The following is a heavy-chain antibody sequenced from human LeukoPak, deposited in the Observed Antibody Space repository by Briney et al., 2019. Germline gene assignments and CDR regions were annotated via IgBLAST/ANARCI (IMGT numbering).Heavy chain of an antibody. CDR3: ARHISSGGTYAHFDY. J-gene: IGHJ4*02. CDR2: IYYTGDT. V-gene: IGHV4-30-4*08. D-gene: IGHD1-26*01. Sequence: SQTLSLTCTVSGGSISSDDYYWSWTRQAPGKGLEYIGYIYYTGDTHYNPSLKSRVTISLDTSKNQFSLRLNSLTAADTAVYYCARHISSGGTYAHFDYWGQGILVTVSS. CDR1: GGSISSDDYY.